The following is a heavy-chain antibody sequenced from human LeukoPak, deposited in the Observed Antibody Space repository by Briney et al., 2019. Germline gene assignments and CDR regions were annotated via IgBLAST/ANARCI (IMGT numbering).Heavy chain of an antibody. V-gene: IGHV3-66*01. Sequence: GRSLRLSCAASGFTLTSNYVNWVRQAPGKGLVWVSVIYTSRNTNYGDAVKGRFTISRDISKNTLYLQMNSLRAGDTVVYYCARGGSGWYLYDDGGQGTLVTV. CDR2: IYTSRNT. D-gene: IGHD6-19*01. J-gene: IGHJ4*02. CDR1: GFTLTSNY. CDR3: ARGGSGWYLYDD.